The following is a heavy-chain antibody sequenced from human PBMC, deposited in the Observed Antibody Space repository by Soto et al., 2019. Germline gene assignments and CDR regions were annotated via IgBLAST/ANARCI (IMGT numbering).Heavy chain of an antibody. V-gene: IGHV4-31*03. CDR2: IYYSGST. J-gene: IGHJ4*02. D-gene: IGHD4-17*01. Sequence: QVQLQESGPGLVKPSQTLSLTCTVSGGSISSGGYYWSXIRQHPGKGLEWIGYIYYSGSTYYNPSLPSRVTISVDTSKNQFSLQLSSVTAADTAVYYCAGVLVTTPQYNYFDYWGQGTLVTVSS. CDR1: GGSISSGGYY. CDR3: AGVLVTTPQYNYFDY.